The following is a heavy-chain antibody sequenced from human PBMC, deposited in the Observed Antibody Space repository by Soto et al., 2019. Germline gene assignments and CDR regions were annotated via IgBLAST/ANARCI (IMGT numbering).Heavy chain of an antibody. D-gene: IGHD3-16*01. J-gene: IGHJ6*02. CDR1: GDSISSEY. V-gene: IGHV4-59*12. CDR2: IYYRGNT. Sequence: WETLSLTCTVSGDSISSEYYNWIRQRPGKGLEWIGNIYYRGNTNYNPSLKSRIIMSMDMSENQFSLKLTSVTAADTAVYYCARGWDYYGMGVWGQGTTVTV. CDR3: ARGWDYYGMGV.